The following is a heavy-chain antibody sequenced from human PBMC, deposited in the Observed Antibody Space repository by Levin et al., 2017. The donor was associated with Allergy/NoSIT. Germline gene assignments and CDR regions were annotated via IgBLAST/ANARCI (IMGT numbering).Heavy chain of an antibody. D-gene: IGHD1-26*01. CDR3: AVQRSPGIVDATMGFDY. CDR1: GFIFSNYA. CDR2: ISYDGSGK. V-gene: IGHV3-30-3*01. Sequence: GESLKISCAASGFIFSNYAMHWVRQAPGKGPEWVAVISYDGSGKYYADSVKGRFTISRDNSKNTLYLQVNSLKPEDTAVYYCAVQRSPGIVDATMGFDYWGQGTLVTVSS. J-gene: IGHJ4*02.